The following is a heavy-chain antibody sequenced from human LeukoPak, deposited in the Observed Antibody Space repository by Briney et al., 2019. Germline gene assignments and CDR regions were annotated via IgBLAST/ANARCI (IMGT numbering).Heavy chain of an antibody. V-gene: IGHV1-69*04. J-gene: IGHJ6*02. Sequence: GASVKVSRKASGGTFSSYAISWVRQAPGQGLEWMGRIVPILGIANYAQKFQGRVTITADKSTSTAYMELSSLRSEDAAVYYCARESGIAVADYYYYYGMDVWGQGTTVTVSS. CDR1: GGTFSSYA. CDR3: ARESGIAVADYYYYYGMDV. D-gene: IGHD6-19*01. CDR2: IVPILGIA.